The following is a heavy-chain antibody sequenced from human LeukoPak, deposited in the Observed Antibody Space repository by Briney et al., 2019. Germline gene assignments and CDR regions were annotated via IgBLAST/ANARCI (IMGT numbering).Heavy chain of an antibody. D-gene: IGHD6-6*01. CDR1: GFTFSSYE. CDR3: ARLYSSSSGKAFDI. CDR2: ISSSGRNI. Sequence: GGSLTLSCAASGFTFSSYEMNWVRQPPGKGLEWVSYISSSGRNIYYADSVTGRFTISRDNAKNSLYLQMNSLRAEDTAVYYCARLYSSSSGKAFDIWGQGTMVTVSS. J-gene: IGHJ3*02. V-gene: IGHV3-48*03.